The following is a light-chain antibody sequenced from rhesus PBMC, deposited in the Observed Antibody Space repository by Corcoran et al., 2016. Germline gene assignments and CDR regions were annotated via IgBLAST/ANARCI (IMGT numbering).Light chain of an antibody. CDR2: AES. Sequence: DIQLTQSPSSLSASVGDRVTISCRASQGISNYVAWYQQKPGKVPKLLIHAESKFHIGVPSRFSGSGYGTAFTLPISSLQPEDFAVYFCQQRNYYPLTFGGGAKVEI. J-gene: IGKJ4*01. V-gene: IGKV1-38*01. CDR1: QGISNY. CDR3: QQRNYYPLT.